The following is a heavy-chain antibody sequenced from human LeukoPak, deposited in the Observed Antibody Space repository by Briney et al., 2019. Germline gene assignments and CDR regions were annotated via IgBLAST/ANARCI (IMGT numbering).Heavy chain of an antibody. CDR3: AIGRGAVTPFDY. J-gene: IGHJ4*02. V-gene: IGHV3-23*01. CDR2: ISGTGGGT. CDR1: GFTFSNYA. Sequence: GGSRRLSFAASGFTFSNYAISWVRKAPGKVLDWVSAISGTGGGTYYADSVKGRFTISRDNSRKTLYLQMNSLRAEDTAIYYCAIGRGAVTPFDYWGQGTLVTVSS. D-gene: IGHD4-17*01.